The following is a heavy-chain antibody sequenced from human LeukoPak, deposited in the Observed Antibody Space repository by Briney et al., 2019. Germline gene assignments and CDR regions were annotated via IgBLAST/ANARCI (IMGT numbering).Heavy chain of an antibody. J-gene: IGHJ4*02. Sequence: SETLSLTCAVYGGSFSGYYWSWIRQPPGKGLEWIGEINHSGSTNYNPSLKSRVTISVDTSKNQFSLKLSSVTAADTAVYYCARLLKLKYYYDSSGAEYYFDYWGQGTLVTVSS. CDR3: ARLLKLKYYYDSSGAEYYFDY. V-gene: IGHV4-34*01. D-gene: IGHD3-22*01. CDR2: INHSGST. CDR1: GGSFSGYY.